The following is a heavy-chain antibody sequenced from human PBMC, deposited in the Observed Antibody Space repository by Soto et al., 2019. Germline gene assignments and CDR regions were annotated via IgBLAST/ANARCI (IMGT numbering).Heavy chain of an antibody. Sequence: EVQLVESGGGLVKPGGSLRLSCAASGFTFSSYSMNWVRQAPGKGLEWVSSISSSSSYIYYADSVKGRFTISRDNAKNSLYLQMNSLRAEDTAVYYCARDRDIVVVPAGIGMDVWGKGTTVTVS. CDR2: ISSSSSYI. CDR1: GFTFSSYS. CDR3: ARDRDIVVVPAGIGMDV. D-gene: IGHD2-2*01. V-gene: IGHV3-21*01. J-gene: IGHJ6*04.